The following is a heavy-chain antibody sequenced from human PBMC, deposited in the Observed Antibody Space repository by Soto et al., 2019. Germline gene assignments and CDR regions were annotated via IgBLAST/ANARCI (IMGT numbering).Heavy chain of an antibody. Sequence: VQLVESGGGVVQPGRSLRLSCAASGFTFSSYAMHWVRQAPGKGLEWVAVISYDGSNKYYADSVKGRFTISRDNSKNTLYLQMNSLRAEDTAVYYCARGSGYFDWLFLPTFDYWGQGTLVTVSS. CDR3: ARGSGYFDWLFLPTFDY. CDR1: GFTFSSYA. J-gene: IGHJ4*02. D-gene: IGHD3-9*01. V-gene: IGHV3-30-3*01. CDR2: ISYDGSNK.